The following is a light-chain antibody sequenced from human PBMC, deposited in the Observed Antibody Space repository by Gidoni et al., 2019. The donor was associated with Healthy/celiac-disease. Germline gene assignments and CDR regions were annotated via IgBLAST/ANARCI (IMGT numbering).Light chain of an antibody. Sequence: EIVMTQSPATLSVSPGERATLSCRASQSVSSNLAWYQQKPGRAPRLLLNGASSRTAGIPARFSGGGSGTEFTLTISSLQSEDFAVYYCQQYNSWPRSFGQGTKLEIK. CDR2: GAS. V-gene: IGKV3-15*01. CDR3: QQYNSWPRS. J-gene: IGKJ2*03. CDR1: QSVSSN.